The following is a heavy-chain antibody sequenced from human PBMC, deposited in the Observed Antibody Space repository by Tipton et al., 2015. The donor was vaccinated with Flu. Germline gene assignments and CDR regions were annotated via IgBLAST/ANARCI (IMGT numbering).Heavy chain of an antibody. CDR2: IYNSQYT. CDR3: ARGVSSGWYSAGYFDY. Sequence: TLSLTCTVSGGSIGSSYWNWIRQPPGKGLEWIGYIYNSQYTKYSPSLKSRVYISVDKSKNQFSLRLTSMTAADTAVYYCARGVSSGWYSAGYFDYWGQGALVTVSS. D-gene: IGHD6-19*01. CDR1: GGSIGSSY. J-gene: IGHJ4*02. V-gene: IGHV4-4*09.